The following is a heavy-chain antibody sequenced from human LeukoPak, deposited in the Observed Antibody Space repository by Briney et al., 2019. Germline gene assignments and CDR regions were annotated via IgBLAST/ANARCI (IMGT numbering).Heavy chain of an antibody. J-gene: IGHJ6*03. V-gene: IGHV4-61*02. CDR2: IYTSGST. D-gene: IGHD3-10*01. Sequence: SETLSLTCTVSGGSISSGSHYWTWIRQPAGKGLEWIGRIYTSGSTNYNPSLKSRVTISVDTSKNQFSLKLSAVTAADTAVYYCARHRRMVRGVTPHYYYMDVWGKGTTVTISS. CDR1: GGSISSGSHY. CDR3: ARHRRMVRGVTPHYYYMDV.